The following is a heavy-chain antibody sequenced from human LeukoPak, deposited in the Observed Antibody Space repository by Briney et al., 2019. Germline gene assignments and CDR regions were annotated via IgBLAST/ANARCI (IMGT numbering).Heavy chain of an antibody. CDR2: INSDGSST. D-gene: IGHD3-3*01. V-gene: IGHV3-74*01. Sequence: VGSLRLSCAASGFTFSSYWMHWVRQAPGKGLVWVSRINSDGSSTSYADSVKGRFTISRDNAKNTLYLQMNSLRAEDTAVYYCARGGEVIRANAFDIWGQGTMVTVSS. J-gene: IGHJ3*02. CDR3: ARGGEVIRANAFDI. CDR1: GFTFSSYW.